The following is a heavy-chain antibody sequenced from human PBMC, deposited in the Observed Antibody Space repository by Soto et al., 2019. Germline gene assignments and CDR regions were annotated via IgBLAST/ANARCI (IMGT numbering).Heavy chain of an antibody. V-gene: IGHV3-23*01. J-gene: IGHJ4*02. CDR1: GFTFSSYA. D-gene: IGHD3-3*01. Sequence: GGSLRLSCAASGFTFSSYAMSWVRQAPGKGLEWVSAISGSGGSTYYADSVKGRFTISRDNSKNTLYLQMNSLRAEDTAVYYCAKDDRSLGYYDFWSGYLMYDYWGQGTLVTVSS. CDR3: AKDDRSLGYYDFWSGYLMYDY. CDR2: ISGSGGST.